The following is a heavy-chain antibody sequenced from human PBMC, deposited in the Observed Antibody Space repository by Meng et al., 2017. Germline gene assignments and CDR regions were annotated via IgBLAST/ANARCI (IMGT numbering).Heavy chain of an antibody. V-gene: IGHV4-59*01. D-gene: IGHD2-15*01. CDR3: ARVVVVAAMDWFDP. Sequence: QVQLQESGPGLVKPSETLSLTCPVSGGSISSYYWSWIRQPPGKGLEWIGYIYYSGSTNYNPSLKSRVTISVDTSKNQFSLKLSSVTAADTAVYYCARVVVVAAMDWFDPWGQGTLVTVSS. CDR1: GGSISSYY. CDR2: IYYSGST. J-gene: IGHJ5*02.